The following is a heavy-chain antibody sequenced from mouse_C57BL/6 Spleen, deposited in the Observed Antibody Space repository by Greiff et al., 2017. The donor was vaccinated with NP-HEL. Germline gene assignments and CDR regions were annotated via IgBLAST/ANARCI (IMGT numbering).Heavy chain of an antibody. CDR2: INPNNGGT. CDR1: GYTFTDYY. J-gene: IGHJ2*01. Sequence: EVQLQQSGPELVKPGASVKISCKASGYTFTDYYMNWVKQSHGKSLEWIGDINPNNGGTSYNQKFKGKATLTVDKSSSTAYMELRSLTSEDSAVYYCALYSNYELYFDYWGQGTTLTVSS. D-gene: IGHD2-5*01. V-gene: IGHV1-26*01. CDR3: ALYSNYELYFDY.